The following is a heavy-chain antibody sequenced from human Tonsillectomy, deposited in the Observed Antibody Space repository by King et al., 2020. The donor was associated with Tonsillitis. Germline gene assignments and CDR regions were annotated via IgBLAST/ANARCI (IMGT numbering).Heavy chain of an antibody. CDR3: AKDVGYLTPTGIIDH. V-gene: IGHV3-43D*03. J-gene: IGHJ4*02. CDR2: ISWEGGET. Sequence: QLVQSGGVVVQPGGSLRLSCTASGFTFDDYAMHWVRQVPGKGLESRGHISWEGGETKYLDCVRGQFTISRDNGKNILYMQMNSLLPEDGGLYYCAKDVGYLTPTGIIDHWGQGTLVTVSS. D-gene: IGHD7-27*01. CDR1: GFTFDDYA.